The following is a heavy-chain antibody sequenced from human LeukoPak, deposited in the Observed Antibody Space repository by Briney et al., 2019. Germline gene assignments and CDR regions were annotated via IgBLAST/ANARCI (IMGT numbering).Heavy chain of an antibody. CDR2: ISAYNGNT. J-gene: IGHJ4*02. CDR1: GYTFTSYG. CDR3: AREINDYGDYGESDY. Sequence: GASVKVSCKASGYTFTSYGISWVRQAPGQGLEWMGWISAYNGNTNYAQKLQGRVTMTTDTSTGTAYMELRSLRSDDTAVYYCAREINDYGDYGESDYWGQGTLVTVSS. V-gene: IGHV1-18*04. D-gene: IGHD4-17*01.